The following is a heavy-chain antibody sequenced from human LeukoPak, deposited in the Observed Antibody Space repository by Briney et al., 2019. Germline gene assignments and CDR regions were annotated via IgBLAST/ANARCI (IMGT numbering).Heavy chain of an antibody. CDR1: GFTFSSYA. D-gene: IGHD6-19*01. J-gene: IGHJ3*02. Sequence: PGGSLRLSCAASGFTFSSYAMSWVRQAAGKGLEWVSAISGSGGSTYYADSVKGRFTISRDNSKNTPYLLMNSLRAEDTAVYYCAKDQEAYSSGWYDAFDICDQGTMVTVSS. CDR3: AKDQEAYSSGWYDAFDI. CDR2: ISGSGGST. V-gene: IGHV3-23*01.